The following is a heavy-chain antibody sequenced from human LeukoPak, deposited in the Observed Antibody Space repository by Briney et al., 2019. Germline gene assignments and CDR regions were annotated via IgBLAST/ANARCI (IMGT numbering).Heavy chain of an antibody. D-gene: IGHD6-6*01. V-gene: IGHV1-69*13. CDR1: GGTFSSYA. J-gene: IGHJ3*02. CDR3: ARVLAPPGIAARLGFWAFDI. CDR2: IIPIFGTA. Sequence: ASVKVSCKASGGTFSSYAISWVRQAPGQGLEWMGGIIPIFGTANYAQKFQGRVTITADESTSTAYMELSSLRSEDTAVYYCARVLAPPGIAARLGFWAFDIWGQGTMVTVSS.